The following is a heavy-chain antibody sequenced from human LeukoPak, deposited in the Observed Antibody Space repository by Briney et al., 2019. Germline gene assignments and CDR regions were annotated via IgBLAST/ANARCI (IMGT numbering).Heavy chain of an antibody. D-gene: IGHD5-18*01. J-gene: IGHJ4*02. Sequence: GGSLRLSCAASGFTFSSYWMHWVRQAPGKGLVWVSRMNSDGSSTSYADSVKGRFTISRDNAKNTLYLQMNSLRAEDTAVYYCAREGGFSYGSEDYWGQGTLVTVSS. CDR2: MNSDGSST. CDR3: AREGGFSYGSEDY. V-gene: IGHV3-74*01. CDR1: GFTFSSYW.